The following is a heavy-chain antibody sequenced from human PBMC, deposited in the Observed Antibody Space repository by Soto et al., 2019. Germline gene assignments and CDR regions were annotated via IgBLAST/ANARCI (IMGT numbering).Heavy chain of an antibody. CDR2: INPPGSET. CDR3: ARALAMHH. CDR1: GFTFSDYW. J-gene: IGHJ4*02. Sequence: GGSLRLSCAASGFTFSDYWMSWVRQAPGKGPEWVANINPPGSETHYVDSVKGRFTISRDNAKNSLYLQMNCLRAEDTSVYYCARALAMHHWGQGALVTVSS. V-gene: IGHV3-7*01.